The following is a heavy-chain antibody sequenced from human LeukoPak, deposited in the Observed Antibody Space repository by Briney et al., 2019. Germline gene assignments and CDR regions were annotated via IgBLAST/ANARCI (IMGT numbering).Heavy chain of an antibody. J-gene: IGHJ5*02. CDR2: INPKSGGT. V-gene: IGHV1-2*02. CDR1: GYTFIGYY. D-gene: IGHD3-10*01. Sequence: GVSVKVSCKASGYTFIGYYMHWVRQAPGQGLEWMGWINPKSGGTYYAHNFQGRFTITRDTSMNTVYMELNSLRSDDPAVYYCASARGSRGCDWFDPWGQGTLVTVSS. CDR3: ASARGSRGCDWFDP.